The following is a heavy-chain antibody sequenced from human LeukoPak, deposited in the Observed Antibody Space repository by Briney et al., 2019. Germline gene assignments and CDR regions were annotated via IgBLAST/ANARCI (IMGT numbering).Heavy chain of an antibody. CDR1: GGTFSSYA. Sequence: ASVKVSCKASGGTFSSYANSWVRQAPGQGLEWMGGIIPIFGTANYAQKFQGRVTITADESTSTAYMELSSLRSEDTAVYYCARGVRGVITHFDYWGQGTLVTVSS. CDR2: IIPIFGTA. J-gene: IGHJ4*02. CDR3: ARGVRGVITHFDY. D-gene: IGHD3-10*01. V-gene: IGHV1-69*01.